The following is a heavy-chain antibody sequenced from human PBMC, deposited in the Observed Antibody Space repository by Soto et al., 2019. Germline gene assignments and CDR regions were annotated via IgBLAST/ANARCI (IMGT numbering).Heavy chain of an antibody. V-gene: IGHV5-51*01. CDR2: IYPGASDI. Sequence: GESLKISCQASGYTFIYFWVAWVRQVPGKGLEWMGVIYPGASDIRYSPSFEGHVTISADKSTNTAYLQWSSLEAADTAIYYCARQGTSRGSDYPAFHFWGPGTLVTVSS. CDR3: ARQGTSRGSDYPAFHF. CDR1: GYTFIYFW. D-gene: IGHD3-10*01. J-gene: IGHJ4*02.